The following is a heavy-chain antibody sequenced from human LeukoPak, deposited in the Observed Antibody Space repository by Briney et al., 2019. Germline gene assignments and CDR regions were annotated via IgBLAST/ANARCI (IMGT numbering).Heavy chain of an antibody. V-gene: IGHV4-4*07. J-gene: IGHJ4*02. D-gene: IGHD6-19*01. CDR3: ARDGSSGWYGTIDY. CDR1: GGSISSYY. CDR2: IYTSGST. Sequence: SETLSLTCTVSGGSISSYYWSWIRQPAGKGLGWIGRIYTSGSTNYNPSLKSRVTISVDKSKNQFSLKLSSVTAADTAVYYCARDGSSGWYGTIDYWGQGTLVTVSS.